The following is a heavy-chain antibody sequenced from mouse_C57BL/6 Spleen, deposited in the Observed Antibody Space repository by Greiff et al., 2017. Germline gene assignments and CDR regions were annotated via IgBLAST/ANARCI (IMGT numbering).Heavy chain of an antibody. Sequence: VKLMESGAELVKPGASVKISCKASGYAFSSYWMNWVKQRPGKGLEWIGQIYPGDGDTNYNGKFKGKATLTADKSSSTAYMQLSSLTSEDSAVYFCARNYYGRNYFDYWGQGTTLTVSS. V-gene: IGHV1-80*01. CDR2: IYPGDGDT. CDR3: ARNYYGRNYFDY. D-gene: IGHD1-1*01. J-gene: IGHJ2*01. CDR1: GYAFSSYW.